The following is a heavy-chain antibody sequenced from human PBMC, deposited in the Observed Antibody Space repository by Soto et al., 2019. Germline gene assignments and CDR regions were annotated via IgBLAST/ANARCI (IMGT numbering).Heavy chain of an antibody. CDR2: MSYDGSNE. D-gene: IGHD1-26*01. J-gene: IGHJ4*02. Sequence: QVQLAESGGGVVQPGRSLRLSCAASGFTVSHYAMHWVRQAPGKGLEWVALMSYDGSNEYYADSVKGRFTISRDNSKNTLYLQMNSLRAEDTAVYYCAKDGSHNFDYWGQGTLVTVSS. V-gene: IGHV3-30*18. CDR3: AKDGSHNFDY. CDR1: GFTVSHYA.